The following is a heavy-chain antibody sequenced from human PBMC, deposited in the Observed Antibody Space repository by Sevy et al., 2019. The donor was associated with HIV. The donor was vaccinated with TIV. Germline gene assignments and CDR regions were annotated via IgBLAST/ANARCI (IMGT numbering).Heavy chain of an antibody. Sequence: GGSLRLSCAASGFTFSKYSMSWVRQPPGKGLEWVSTLSFGCGEINYADSVKGRFTISRDNSKSSVYLQMNNLRPEDTVVYYCAREGCXKPHDYXXQGTLVTVSS. D-gene: IGHD2-8*01. CDR2: LSFGCGEI. CDR1: GFTFSKYS. J-gene: IGHJ4*02. CDR3: AREGCXKPHDY. V-gene: IGHV3-23*01.